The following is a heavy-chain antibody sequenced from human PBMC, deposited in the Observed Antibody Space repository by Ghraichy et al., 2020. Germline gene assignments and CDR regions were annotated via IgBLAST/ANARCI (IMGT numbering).Heavy chain of an antibody. Sequence: SETLSLTCTVSGGSISSSSHYWDWIRQPPGKGLEWIGAIYYIGKTDYNPSLRSRVTISVDTSKNQFFLNLTSVTAADTAVYYCARRSYWQHWFDPWGQGTLDTVSS. CDR1: GGSISSSSHY. D-gene: IGHD3-3*02. J-gene: IGHJ5*02. CDR2: IYYIGKT. CDR3: ARRSYWQHWFDP. V-gene: IGHV4-39*01.